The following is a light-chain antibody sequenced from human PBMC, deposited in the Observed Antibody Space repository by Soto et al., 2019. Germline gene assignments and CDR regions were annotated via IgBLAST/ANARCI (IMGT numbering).Light chain of an antibody. V-gene: IGKV3-20*01. CDR2: GAS. Sequence: EIVLTQSPGTLSLSPGERATLSCRASQSITNSYLAWYQQKPGQAPRLLIYGASSRATGIPDGFSGGGSGADFTPAISRLEPEDFGVYYCHQYGSSPGLFTFGPGTKVDVK. CDR1: QSITNSY. J-gene: IGKJ3*01. CDR3: HQYGSSPGLFT.